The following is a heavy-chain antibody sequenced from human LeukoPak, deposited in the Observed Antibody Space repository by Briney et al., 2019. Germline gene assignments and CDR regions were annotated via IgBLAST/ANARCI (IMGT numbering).Heavy chain of an antibody. CDR3: ARGDYDSSGYYLDY. CDR1: GFTFSSYS. J-gene: IGHJ4*02. Sequence: PGGSLRLSCAASGFTFSSYSMNWVRQAPGKGLEWVSYISSSSSTIYYADSVKGRFTISRDNAKNSLYLQMNSLRAEDTAVYYCARGDYDSSGYYLDYWGQGTLVTVSS. D-gene: IGHD3-22*01. CDR2: ISSSSSTI. V-gene: IGHV3-48*01.